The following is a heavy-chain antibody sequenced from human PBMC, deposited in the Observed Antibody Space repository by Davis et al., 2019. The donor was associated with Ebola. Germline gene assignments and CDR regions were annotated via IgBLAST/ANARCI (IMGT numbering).Heavy chain of an antibody. J-gene: IGHJ6*02. V-gene: IGHV3-48*04. Sequence: GESLKISCAASGFTFSSYSMNWVRQAPGKGLEWVSYISSSSTTIYYADSVKGRFTISRDNAKNSLYLQMNSLRVEDTAVYYCARRAVAGLKDGMDVWGQGTTVTVSS. CDR3: ARRAVAGLKDGMDV. D-gene: IGHD6-19*01. CDR2: ISSSSTTI. CDR1: GFTFSSYS.